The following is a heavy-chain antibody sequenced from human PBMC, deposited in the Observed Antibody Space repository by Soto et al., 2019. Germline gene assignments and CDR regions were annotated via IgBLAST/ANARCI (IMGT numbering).Heavy chain of an antibody. J-gene: IGHJ4*02. CDR3: ARDPHPPLFDS. Sequence: SETLSLTCTVSGGSISTYYWSWIRQPPGNGLEWIGYIHYCGATYNNPSLKSRVTIPSDTSKNQFSLKLTSLSAADTAVYYCARDPHPPLFDSWGQGTLVTVSS. V-gene: IGHV4-59*12. CDR2: IHYCGAT. CDR1: GGSISTYY.